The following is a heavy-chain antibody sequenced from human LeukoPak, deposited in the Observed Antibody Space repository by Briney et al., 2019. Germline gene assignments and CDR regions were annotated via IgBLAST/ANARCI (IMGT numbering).Heavy chain of an antibody. Sequence: PGGSLRLSCAASGFTFSDYYMSWIRQAPGKGLEWVSYISSGGSTIYYADSVKGRFTISRDNAKNSLYLQMNSLRAEDTAVYYCARDPPYSGYDYVGNYWGQGTLVTVSS. CDR2: ISSGGSTI. V-gene: IGHV3-11*04. CDR3: ARDPPYSGYDYVGNY. D-gene: IGHD5-12*01. J-gene: IGHJ4*02. CDR1: GFTFSDYY.